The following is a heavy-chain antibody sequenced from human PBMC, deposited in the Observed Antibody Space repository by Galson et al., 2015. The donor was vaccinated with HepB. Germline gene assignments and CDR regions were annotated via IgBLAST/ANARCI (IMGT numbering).Heavy chain of an antibody. CDR1: GFTFSDYG. Sequence: SLRLSCAASGFTFSDYGMHWVRQAPGKGLEWVGVIWYDGSSKYYSDSVKDRFTISRDNSKDRMHLEMNSLRAEDTAVYYCVREQYGDDDAFDIWGQGTMVTVSS. CDR2: IWYDGSSK. D-gene: IGHD4-17*01. CDR3: VREQYGDDDAFDI. J-gene: IGHJ3*02. V-gene: IGHV3-33*01.